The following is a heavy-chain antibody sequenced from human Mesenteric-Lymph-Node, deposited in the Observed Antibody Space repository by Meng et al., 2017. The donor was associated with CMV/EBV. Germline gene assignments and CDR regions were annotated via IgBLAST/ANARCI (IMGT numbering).Heavy chain of an antibody. J-gene: IGHJ4*02. CDR1: GFTFSSYW. CDR3: ARDAVPRIAATGLDS. CDR2: IKQDETEK. V-gene: IGHV3-7*01. Sequence: GGSLRLSCAVSGFTFSSYWMNWVRQAPGKGLAWVANIKQDETEKYYVDSVQGRFTIFRDNAKNSLYLQMDSLRPEDTAVYYCARDAVPRIAATGLDSWGQRTLVTVSS. D-gene: IGHD6-13*01.